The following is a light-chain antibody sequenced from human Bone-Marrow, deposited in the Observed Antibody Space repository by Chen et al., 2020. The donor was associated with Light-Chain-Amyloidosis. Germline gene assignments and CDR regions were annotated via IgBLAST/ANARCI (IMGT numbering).Light chain of an antibody. CDR3: QVWDRSSDRPV. V-gene: IGLV3-21*02. CDR2: DDS. CDR1: NIGSTS. J-gene: IGLJ3*02. Sequence: SYVLTQPSSVSVAPGQTATIACGGNNIGSTSVHWYQQTPGQAPLLVVYDDSDRPAGIPERLSGSNSGNPATRTISRVEAGDEADYDCQVWDRSSDRPVFGGGTKLTVL.